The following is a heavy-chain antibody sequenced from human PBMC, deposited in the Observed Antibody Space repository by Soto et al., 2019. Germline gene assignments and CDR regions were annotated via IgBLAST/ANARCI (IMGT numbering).Heavy chain of an antibody. CDR3: AGGYCTNGVCSSFANYYYYYMDV. CDR2: INPNSGGT. V-gene: IGHV1-2*04. J-gene: IGHJ6*03. CDR1: GYTFTGYY. Sequence: ASVKVSCKASGYTFTGYYMHWVRQAPGQGLEWMGWINPNSGGTNYAQKFQGWVTMTRDTSISTAYMELSRLRSDDTAVYYCAGGYCTNGVCSSFANYYYYYMDVWGKGTTVTVSS. D-gene: IGHD2-8*01.